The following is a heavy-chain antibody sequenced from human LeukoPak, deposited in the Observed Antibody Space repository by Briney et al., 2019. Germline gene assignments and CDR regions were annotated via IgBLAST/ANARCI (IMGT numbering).Heavy chain of an antibody. Sequence: ETLXXTXTVSGGSISSYYWSWIRQPPGKGLEWIGYIYYSGSTNYNTSLKSRVNISVDKSKDQFSLKLTSVDAGGKAGDYWXRHSSSWSXXPXYWGQGXLVTVSS. J-gene: IGHJ4*02. CDR2: IYYSGST. V-gene: IGHV4-59*08. CDR1: GGSISSYY. D-gene: IGHD6-13*01. CDR3: XRHSSSWSXXPXY.